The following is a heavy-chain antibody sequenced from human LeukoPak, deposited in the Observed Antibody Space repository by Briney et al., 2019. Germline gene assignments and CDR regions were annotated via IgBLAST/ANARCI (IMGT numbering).Heavy chain of an antibody. CDR3: ARGPYSYDSSGAFDI. CDR1: GDSISSGDYY. V-gene: IGHV4-61*02. Sequence: SETLSLTCTVSGDSISSGDYYWSWIRQPTGKGLEWIGRISSSGSTNYNPSLKSRVTISVDTSKNQLSLKLSSVTAADTAVYFCARGPYSYDSSGAFDIWGQGTMVTVSS. D-gene: IGHD3-22*01. J-gene: IGHJ3*02. CDR2: ISSSGST.